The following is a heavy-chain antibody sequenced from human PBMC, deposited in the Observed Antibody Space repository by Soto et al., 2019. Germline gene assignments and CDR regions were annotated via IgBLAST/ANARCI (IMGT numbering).Heavy chain of an antibody. CDR2: ISYDGSNK. CDR3: AKASGYYYDSSGLYDY. V-gene: IGHV3-30*18. J-gene: IGHJ4*02. D-gene: IGHD3-22*01. Sequence: GGSLRLSCAASGFTFSSYGMHWVRQAPGKGLEWVAVISYDGSNKYYADSVKGRFTISRDNSKNTLYLQMNSLRAEDTAVYYCAKASGYYYDSSGLYDYWGQGTLVTVSS. CDR1: GFTFSSYG.